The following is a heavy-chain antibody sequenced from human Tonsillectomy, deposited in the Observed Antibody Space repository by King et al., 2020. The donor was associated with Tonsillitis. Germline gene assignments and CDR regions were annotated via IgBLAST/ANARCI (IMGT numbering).Heavy chain of an antibody. CDR2: IRYDGSNK. V-gene: IGHV3-30*02. CDR1: GFTFSSYG. CDR3: AKDPRLYLXSXXYLYYFDY. J-gene: IGHJ4*02. Sequence: VQLVESGGGVVQXGGSLRLSCAASGFTFSSYGMHWVRQAPGKGLEWVAFIRYDGSNKYYADSVKGRXTXSRDNSKNTXYLQMNSLRAEDTAVYYCAKDPRLYLXSXXYLYYFDYXGQXTXVXVSS. D-gene: IGHD1-26*01.